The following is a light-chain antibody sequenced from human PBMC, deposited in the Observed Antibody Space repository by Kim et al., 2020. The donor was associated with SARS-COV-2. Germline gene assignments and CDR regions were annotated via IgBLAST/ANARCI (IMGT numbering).Light chain of an antibody. V-gene: IGKV3-11*01. J-gene: IGKJ4*01. CDR3: QQRESWPLT. CDR2: DAS. CDR1: RSVTTN. Sequence: SLSPGERCTLSCRASRSVTTNLAWYHQKPGQPPRLLTYDASNRATGIPARFSGSGSGTEFTLTISSLEPEDFAVYYCQQRESWPLTFGGGTKLEIK.